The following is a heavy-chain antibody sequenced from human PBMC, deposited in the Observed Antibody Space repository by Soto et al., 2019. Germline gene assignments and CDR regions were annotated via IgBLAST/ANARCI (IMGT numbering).Heavy chain of an antibody. CDR1: IYTFPDYF. V-gene: IGHV1-2*02. Sequence: ASVKVSCKPSIYTFPDYFIHRVRHAPGQWFEWLGWINPKSRGTTYAQKFQGRVTMTSDTSNSTAYMELRGLRSGATAIYYCARVTLKAGNWFDPWGQGTLVTVSS. J-gene: IGHJ5*02. CDR2: INPKSRGT. CDR3: ARVTLKAGNWFDP.